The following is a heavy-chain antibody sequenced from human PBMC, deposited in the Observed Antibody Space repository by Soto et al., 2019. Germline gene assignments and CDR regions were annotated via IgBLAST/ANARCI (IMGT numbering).Heavy chain of an antibody. J-gene: IGHJ4*02. CDR3: GRVGNVGWGIEYGY. V-gene: IGHV1-18*04. CDR1: GYSFTTYG. D-gene: IGHD1-26*01. Sequence: QPQLVQSGAEVRKPGASVNVSCKASGYSFTTYGISWVRQAPGQGLEWMGCIASYNGDSHNAQKVMVSLTMARDTDTKTAYMELRSLRTDVTAVYCFGRVGNVGWGIEYGYGCQGTLVTVSS. CDR2: IASYNGDS.